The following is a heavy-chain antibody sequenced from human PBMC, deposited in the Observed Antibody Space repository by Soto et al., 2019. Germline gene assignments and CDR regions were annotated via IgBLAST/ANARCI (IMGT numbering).Heavy chain of an antibody. CDR1: GGSFSGYY. V-gene: IGHV4-34*01. D-gene: IGHD4-17*01. Sequence: SETLSLTCAVYGGSFSGYYWSWIRQPPGKGLEWIGEINHSGSTNYNPSLKSRVTISVDTSKNQFSLKLSSVTAADTAVYYCARSRGTTVRLPRSYYFDYWGQGTLVTVSS. J-gene: IGHJ4*02. CDR3: ARSRGTTVRLPRSYYFDY. CDR2: INHSGST.